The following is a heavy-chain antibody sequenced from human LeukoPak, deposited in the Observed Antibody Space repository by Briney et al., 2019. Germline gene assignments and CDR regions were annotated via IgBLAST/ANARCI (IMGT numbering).Heavy chain of an antibody. J-gene: IGHJ3*02. Sequence: PGGTLRLSYAASGFTFSSYGMSWVRQAPGKGLEWVSGISSRGGSTYFADSVKGRFTISRDNSKNTLYVQMNSLRAEDTAVYYCAKARLQGDRAFDIWGQGTMVTVSS. CDR1: GFTFSSYG. CDR2: ISSRGGST. D-gene: IGHD1-26*01. V-gene: IGHV3-23*01. CDR3: AKARLQGDRAFDI.